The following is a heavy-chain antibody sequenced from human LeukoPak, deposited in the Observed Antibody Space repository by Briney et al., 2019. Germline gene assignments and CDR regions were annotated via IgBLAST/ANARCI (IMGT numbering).Heavy chain of an antibody. CDR3: ARGLTIAAAGEGNWFDP. CDR2: IIPIFGTA. Sequence: SVKVSCKASGGTFSSYAISWVRQAPGQGLEWMGGIIPIFGTANYAQKFQGRVTITADESTSIAYMELSSLRSEDTAVYYCARGLTIAAAGEGNWFDPWGQGTLVTVSS. CDR1: GGTFSSYA. J-gene: IGHJ5*02. V-gene: IGHV1-69*13. D-gene: IGHD6-13*01.